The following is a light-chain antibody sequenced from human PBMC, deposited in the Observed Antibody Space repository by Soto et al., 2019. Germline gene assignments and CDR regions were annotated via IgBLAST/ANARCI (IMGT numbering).Light chain of an antibody. CDR2: DAS. V-gene: IGKV3D-15*01. CDR1: QSVGSY. CDR3: QQYNSYSRT. J-gene: IGKJ1*01. Sequence: EIVLTQSPGTLSLSPGERATLSCRASQSVGSYLGWYQQKPGQAPRLLIYDASNRATGIPARFSGSGSGTEFTLTISSLQPDDFATYYCQQYNSYSRTFGQGTKVDIK.